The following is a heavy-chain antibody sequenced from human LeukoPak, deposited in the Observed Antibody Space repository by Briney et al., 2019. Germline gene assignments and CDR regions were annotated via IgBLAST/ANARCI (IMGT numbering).Heavy chain of an antibody. CDR2: IYYSGTT. CDR3: ARVDYGDYPRDWYFDL. J-gene: IGHJ2*01. CDR1: GGSISNNY. D-gene: IGHD4-17*01. Sequence: PSETLSLTCTVSGGSISNNYWSCIRQPPGKGLEWIGYIYYSGTTNYNPSLKSRVTISVDTSKNQFSLKLSSVTAADTAVYYCARVDYGDYPRDWYFDLWGRGTLVTVSS. V-gene: IGHV4-59*01.